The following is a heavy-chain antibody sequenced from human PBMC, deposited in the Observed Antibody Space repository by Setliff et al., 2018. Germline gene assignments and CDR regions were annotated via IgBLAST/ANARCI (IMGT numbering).Heavy chain of an antibody. J-gene: IGHJ4*02. D-gene: IGHD5-12*01. CDR1: GGSIRSGSFY. Sequence: SETLSLTCTVSGGSIRSGSFYWSWIRQSAEKGLEWIGRVHASGSPNYNPSFKGRVTISLDTSTNQFSLNLNSVTAADTAVYYCGRTESGYVKYWGQGTLVTVSS. V-gene: IGHV4-61*02. CDR2: VHASGSP. CDR3: GRTESGYVKY.